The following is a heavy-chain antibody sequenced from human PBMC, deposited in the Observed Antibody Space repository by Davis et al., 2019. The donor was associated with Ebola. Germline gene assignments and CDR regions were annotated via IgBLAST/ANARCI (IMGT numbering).Heavy chain of an antibody. CDR2: ISSSSSYI. J-gene: IGHJ5*02. CDR1: GFTFSSYS. V-gene: IGHV3-21*01. CDR3: ARGGYGANGGWFDP. D-gene: IGHD4-17*01. Sequence: GESLKISCAASGFTFSSYSMNWVRQAPGKGLEWVSSISSSSSYIYYADSVKGRFTISRDNAKNSLYLQMNSLRDEDTAVYYCARGGYGANGGWFDPWGQGTLVTVSS.